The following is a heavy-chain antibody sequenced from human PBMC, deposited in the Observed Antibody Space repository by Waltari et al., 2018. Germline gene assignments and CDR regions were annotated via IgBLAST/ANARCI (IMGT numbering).Heavy chain of an antibody. D-gene: IGHD6-13*01. CDR2: IYPGDSDT. Sequence: EVQLVQSGAEGKKPGESLKISCKGSGYSFTSYWIGWVRQMPGKGLEWMGIIYPGDSDTRYSPSFQGQVTISADKSISTAYLQWSSLKASDTAMYYCARLHNPAAAVTRWFDPWGQGTLVTVSS. J-gene: IGHJ5*02. V-gene: IGHV5-51*03. CDR3: ARLHNPAAAVTRWFDP. CDR1: GYSFTSYW.